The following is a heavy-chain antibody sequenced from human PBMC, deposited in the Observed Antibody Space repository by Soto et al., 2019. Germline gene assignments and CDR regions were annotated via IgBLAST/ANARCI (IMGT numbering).Heavy chain of an antibody. J-gene: IGHJ4*02. CDR1: GFTLSDNY. CDR3: VRTSHYGSGTWNFDF. CDR2: TRNKANRYTT. Sequence: PGGFLRLSCAGSGFTLSDNYMDWVRQAPGKGLEWVGRTRNKANRYTTEYAASVKGRFTVSRDESMNSLHLQMNSLKTEDTAVYYCVRTSHYGSGTWNFDFWGQGTVVTVSS. D-gene: IGHD3-10*01. V-gene: IGHV3-72*01.